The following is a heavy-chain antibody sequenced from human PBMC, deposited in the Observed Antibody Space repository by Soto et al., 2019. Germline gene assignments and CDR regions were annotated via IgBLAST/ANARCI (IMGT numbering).Heavy chain of an antibody. CDR1: VFTFSSYG. CDR2: IWYDGSNK. J-gene: IGHJ3*01. CDR3: AKTRLYDNNEYNSDGFDV. Sequence: PVGSLRLSCASSVFTFSSYGMHCVRHSPGKWLEWVAVIWYDGSNKYYADSVKGRFTISRDNSKNTLYLQMNSLRAEDTAVYYCAKTRLYDNNEYNSDGFDVRGPGTSVTV. D-gene: IGHD3-22*01. V-gene: IGHV3-33*06.